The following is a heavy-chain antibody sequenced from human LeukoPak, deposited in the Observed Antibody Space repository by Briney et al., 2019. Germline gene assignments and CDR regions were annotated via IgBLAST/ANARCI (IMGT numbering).Heavy chain of an antibody. Sequence: QPGGSLRLSCAASGFTFSSSAMSWVRQAPGKGLEWVSAISVSGGSTYYADSVKGRFTISRDNSKNTLYLQMSSLRAEDMAVYYCAKIGADDGFDFWGQGTMVTASS. V-gene: IGHV3-23*01. D-gene: IGHD1-26*01. CDR2: ISVSGGST. CDR1: GFTFSSSA. J-gene: IGHJ3*01. CDR3: AKIGADDGFDF.